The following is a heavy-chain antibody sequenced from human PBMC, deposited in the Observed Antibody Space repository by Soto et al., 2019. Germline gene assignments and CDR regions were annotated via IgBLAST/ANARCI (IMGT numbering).Heavy chain of an antibody. J-gene: IGHJ4*02. CDR3: VSKRTTVITPAYFDY. Sequence: SETLALTCTVSGGSVTNSSYYWGWIRQSPGKGLEWIGSVYYRGRSYSKSSVKSRVTISVDTSKTQFSLNLNSVTASDTAVYFCVSKRTTVITPAYFDYWGQGAPVTVYS. V-gene: IGHV4-39*01. D-gene: IGHD4-4*01. CDR1: GGSVTNSSYY. CDR2: VYYRGRS.